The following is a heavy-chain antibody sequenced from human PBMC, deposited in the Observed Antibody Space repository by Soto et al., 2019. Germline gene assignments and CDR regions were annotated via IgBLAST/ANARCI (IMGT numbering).Heavy chain of an antibody. D-gene: IGHD2-15*01. CDR1: GGSFSGYY. V-gene: IGHV4-34*01. Sequence: SETLSLTCAVYGGSFSGYYWSWIRQPPGKGLEWIGEINHSGSTNYNPSLKSRVTISVDTSKNQFSLKLSSVTAADTAVYYCARGLEDIVVVVAATRRGMDVWGQGTTVTVSS. J-gene: IGHJ6*02. CDR2: INHSGST. CDR3: ARGLEDIVVVVAATRRGMDV.